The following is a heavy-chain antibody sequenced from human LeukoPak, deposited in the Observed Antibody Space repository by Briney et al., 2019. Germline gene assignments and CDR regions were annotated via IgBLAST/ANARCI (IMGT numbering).Heavy chain of an antibody. CDR1: GYTFTSYY. D-gene: IGHD3-3*01. CDR3: ARAGDFGVVIMSDYFDY. Sequence: ASVKVSCKASGYTFTSYYMRWVRQAPGQGLEWMGIINPSGGSTSYAQKFQGRVTMTRDTSTSTAYMELSSLRSEDTAVYYCARAGDFGVVIMSDYFDYWGQGTLVTVSS. V-gene: IGHV1-46*01. J-gene: IGHJ4*02. CDR2: INPSGGST.